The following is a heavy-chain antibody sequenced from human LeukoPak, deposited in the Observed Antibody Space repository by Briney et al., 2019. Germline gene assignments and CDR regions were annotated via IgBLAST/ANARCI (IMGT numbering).Heavy chain of an antibody. CDR3: ARDLPYGDYVN. CDR1: GYTFTGYY. J-gene: IGHJ4*02. CDR2: INPNSGGT. V-gene: IGHV1-2*02. D-gene: IGHD4-17*01. Sequence: ASVKASCKASGYTFTGYYMHWVRQAPGQGLEWMGWINPNSGGTNYAQKFQGRVTMTRDTSISTAYMELSSLRAEDTAVYYCARDLPYGDYVNWGQGTLVTVSS.